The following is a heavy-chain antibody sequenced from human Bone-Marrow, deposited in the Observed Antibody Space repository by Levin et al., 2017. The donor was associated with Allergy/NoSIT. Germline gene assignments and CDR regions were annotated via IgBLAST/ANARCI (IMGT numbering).Heavy chain of an antibody. CDR3: ARQHCSSTRCSTGWGGWFDP. CDR2: IYYSGSA. V-gene: IGHV4-39*01. D-gene: IGHD2-2*01. J-gene: IGHJ5*02. Sequence: SQTLSLTCAVSGGSISNTTCHWVWIRQPPGKGLGWIGNIYYSGSAHYTPSLKSRVTISVDTSKNQFSLKMTSVTATDTAVYYCARQHCSSTRCSTGWGGWFDPWGQGILVTVSS. CDR1: GGSISNTTCH.